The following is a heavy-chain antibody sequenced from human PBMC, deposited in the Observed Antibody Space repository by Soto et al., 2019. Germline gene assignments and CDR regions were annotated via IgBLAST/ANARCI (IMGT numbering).Heavy chain of an antibody. V-gene: IGHV3-66*01. CDR3: ARESVAGRIDAFDI. J-gene: IGHJ3*02. CDR2: IYSGGST. Sequence: GGSLRLSCAASGFTVSSNYMSWVRQAPGKGLEWVSVIYSGGSTYYADSVKGRFTISRDNSKNTLFFQMNSLRAEDTAVYYCARESVAGRIDAFDIWGQGTMVTVSS. D-gene: IGHD1-26*01. CDR1: GFTVSSNY.